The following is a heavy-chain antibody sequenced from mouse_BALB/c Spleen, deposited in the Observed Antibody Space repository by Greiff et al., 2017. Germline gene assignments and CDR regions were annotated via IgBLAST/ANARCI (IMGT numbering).Heavy chain of an antibody. CDR2: IDPANGNT. CDR3: ASQRGFAY. CDR1: GFNIKDTY. V-gene: IGHV14-3*02. Sequence: VQLQQSGAELVKPGASVKLSCTASGFNIKDTYMHWVKQRPEQGLEWIGRIDPANGNTKYDPKFQGKATITADTSSNTAYLQLSSLTSEDTAVYYFASQRGFAYWGQGTLVTVSA. J-gene: IGHJ3*01.